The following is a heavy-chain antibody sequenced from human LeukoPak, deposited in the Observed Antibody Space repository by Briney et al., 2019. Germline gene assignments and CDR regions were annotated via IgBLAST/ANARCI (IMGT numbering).Heavy chain of an antibody. V-gene: IGHV4-38-2*02. J-gene: IGHJ4*02. D-gene: IGHD1-26*01. CDR1: GYSISSGYY. CDR3: ARHSGSYFPGPFDY. CDR2: IYHSGST. Sequence: SETLSLTCTVSGYSISSGYYWGWIRQPPGKGLEWIGSIYHSGSTHYNPSLKSRVTISVDTSKNQFSLKLSSVTAADTAVYYCARHSGSYFPGPFDYWGQGTLVTVSS.